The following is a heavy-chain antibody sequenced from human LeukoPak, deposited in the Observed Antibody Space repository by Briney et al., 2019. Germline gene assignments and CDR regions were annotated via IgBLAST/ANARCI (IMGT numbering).Heavy chain of an antibody. D-gene: IGHD6-6*01. J-gene: IGHJ4*02. CDR2: ISWDGGIT. CDR1: GFTFGDFS. V-gene: IGHV3-43*01. CDR3: ARDIAARPDYFDY. Sequence: GGSLRLSCAASGFTFGDFSMHWVRQAPGKGLEWVSLISWDGGITYYADSVKGRFTISRDNSKNTLYLQMNSLRAEDTAVYYCARDIAARPDYFDYWGQGTLVTVSS.